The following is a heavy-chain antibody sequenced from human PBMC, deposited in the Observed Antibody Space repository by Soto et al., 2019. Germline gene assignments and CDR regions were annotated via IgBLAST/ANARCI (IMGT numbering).Heavy chain of an antibody. V-gene: IGHV3-11*04. D-gene: IGHD3-22*01. Sequence: GGSLRLSCAASGFTFRDYYMTWIRQAPGKGLEWVSYISSSSSTIFYTDSVKGRFTVSRDNAKNSLYLQMNSLRAEDTVVYYCARPTYYYDSSGPPAYWGQGTLVTVSS. CDR1: GFTFRDYY. CDR3: ARPTYYYDSSGPPAY. J-gene: IGHJ4*02. CDR2: ISSSSSTI.